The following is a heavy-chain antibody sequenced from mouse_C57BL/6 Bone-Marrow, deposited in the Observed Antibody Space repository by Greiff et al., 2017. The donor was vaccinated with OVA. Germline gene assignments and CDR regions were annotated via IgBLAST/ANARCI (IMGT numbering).Heavy chain of an antibody. V-gene: IGHV1-18*01. J-gene: IGHJ2*01. CDR1: GYTFTDYN. CDR2: INPNNGGT. D-gene: IGHD2-4*01. CDR3: ARRNYDYDPYYFDY. Sequence: VQLKQSGPELVKPGASVKIPCKASGYTFTDYNMDWVKQSHGKSLEWIGDINPNNGGTFYNQKFKGKATLTVDKSYNTAYMELRSLTSEDTAVYYCARRNYDYDPYYFDYWGQGTTLTVSS.